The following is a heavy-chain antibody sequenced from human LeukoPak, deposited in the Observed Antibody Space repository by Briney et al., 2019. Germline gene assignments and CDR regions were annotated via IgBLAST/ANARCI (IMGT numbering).Heavy chain of an antibody. CDR3: AKSPEPNTNEIDY. CDR2: ISYDGSNK. J-gene: IGHJ4*02. D-gene: IGHD1-14*01. V-gene: IGHV3-30-3*02. Sequence: ISYDGSNKYYADSVKGRFTISRDNSKNTLYLQMNSLRAEDTAVYYCAKSPEPNTNEIDYWGQGTLVTVSS.